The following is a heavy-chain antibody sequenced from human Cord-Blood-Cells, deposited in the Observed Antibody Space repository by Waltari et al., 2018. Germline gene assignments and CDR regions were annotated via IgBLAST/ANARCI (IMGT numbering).Heavy chain of an antibody. D-gene: IGHD2-15*01. V-gene: IGHV1-69*01. CDR3: ARVPAYYCSGGSCYFDY. CDR1: GGTFSSYA. Sequence: QVQLVQSGAEVKKPGSSVKVSCKASGGTFSSYAISWVRQATGQGLEWMGGIIPIFGTANYAQKFQGRVTITADESTSTAYMELSSLRAEDTAVYYCARVPAYYCSGGSCYFDYWGQGTLVTVSS. J-gene: IGHJ4*02. CDR2: IIPIFGTA.